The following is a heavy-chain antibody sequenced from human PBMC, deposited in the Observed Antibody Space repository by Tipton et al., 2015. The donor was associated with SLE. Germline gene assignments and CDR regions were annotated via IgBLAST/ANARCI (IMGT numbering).Heavy chain of an antibody. V-gene: IGHV4-31*03. CDR3: AKIVGATTGAFDI. J-gene: IGHJ3*02. CDR1: GGSISSGSYY. D-gene: IGHD1-26*01. Sequence: TLSLTCTVSGGSISSGSYYWSWIRQPAGKGLEWIGYIYYSGSTYYNPSLKSRVTISVDTSKNQFSLKLSSVTAADTAVYYCAKIVGATTGAFDIWGQGTMVTVSS. CDR2: IYYSGST.